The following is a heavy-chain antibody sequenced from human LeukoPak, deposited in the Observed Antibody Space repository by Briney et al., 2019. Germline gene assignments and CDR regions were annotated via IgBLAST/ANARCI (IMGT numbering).Heavy chain of an antibody. D-gene: IGHD3-3*01. V-gene: IGHV1-18*01. Sequence: GASVKVSCKASGYTFTSYGISWLRQAPGQGLEWLGWISGYNGNTNYAQKFQGRVTMTTDTPMSTAYMDLRSLKSDDTAVYYCAVHDFYSGGYHFDYWGQGTLVTVSS. CDR1: GYTFTSYG. CDR2: ISGYNGNT. CDR3: AVHDFYSGGYHFDY. J-gene: IGHJ4*02.